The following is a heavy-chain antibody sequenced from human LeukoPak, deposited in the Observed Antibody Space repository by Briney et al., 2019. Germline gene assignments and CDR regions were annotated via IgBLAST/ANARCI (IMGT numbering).Heavy chain of an antibody. D-gene: IGHD6-13*01. CDR1: GFTLSSYE. Sequence: GGSLRLSCAASGFTLSSYEMNWVRQAPGKGLEWVSYISSSGGTIYYADSVKGRFTISRDNAKNSLYLQMNSLRAEDTAIYYCARTPSSSSSWHWGRGTLVTVSS. V-gene: IGHV3-48*03. CDR3: ARTPSSSSSWH. J-gene: IGHJ4*02. CDR2: ISSSGGTI.